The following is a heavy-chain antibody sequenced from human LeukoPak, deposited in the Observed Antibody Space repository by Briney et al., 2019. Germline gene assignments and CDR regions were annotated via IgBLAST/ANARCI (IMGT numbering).Heavy chain of an antibody. CDR1: GFTFSGYA. CDR3: AKIGDYDFWSGPNAGHFDY. D-gene: IGHD3-3*01. J-gene: IGHJ4*02. Sequence: GGSLRLSCVASGFTFSGYAMSWVRQAPGKGLEWVSAVSGGGGSAYYADSVEDRFTISRDNSKNTLYLQTNSLKVEDTAVYFCAKIGDYDFWSGPNAGHFDYWGQGTLVTVSS. V-gene: IGHV3-23*01. CDR2: VSGGGGSA.